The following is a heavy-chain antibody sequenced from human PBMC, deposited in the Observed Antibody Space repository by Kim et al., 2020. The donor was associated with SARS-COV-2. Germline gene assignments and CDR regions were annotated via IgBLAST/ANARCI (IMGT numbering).Heavy chain of an antibody. V-gene: IGHV4-34*01. Sequence: SETLSLTCAVYGGSFSGYYWSWIRQPPGKGLEWIGEINHSGSTNYNPSLKSRVTISVDTSKNQFSLKLSSVTAADTAVYYCARGHGKKDYWGQGTLVTVS. CDR1: GGSFSGYY. CDR2: INHSGST. CDR3: ARGHGKKDY. D-gene: IGHD2-15*01. J-gene: IGHJ4*02.